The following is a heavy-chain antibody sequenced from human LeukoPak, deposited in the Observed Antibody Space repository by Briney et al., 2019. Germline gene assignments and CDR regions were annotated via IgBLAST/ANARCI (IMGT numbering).Heavy chain of an antibody. V-gene: IGHV4-59*01. CDR3: ARVYDSGSQAYFYYMDG. CDR1: GGSFRGYY. Sequence: SETLSLTCNVSGGSFRGYYWSWVRQPPGKGLEWIGYIYSSGSTNYNPSLTSRGTMSVSTSMHQFSLKVNSVTAADTAVYYCARVYDSGSQAYFYYMDGRGKGTTVTISS. CDR2: IYSSGST. J-gene: IGHJ6*03. D-gene: IGHD3-10*01.